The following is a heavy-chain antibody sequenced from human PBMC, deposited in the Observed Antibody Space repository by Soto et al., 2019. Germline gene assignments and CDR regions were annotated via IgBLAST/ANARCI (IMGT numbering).Heavy chain of an antibody. D-gene: IGHD2-2*01. Sequence: QVQLVQSGAEVKKPGSSVKVSCKASGGTFSSYAISWVRQAPGQGLEWMGGIIPIFGTANYAQKFQGRVTITAXXSXRXXYMELSSLRSEDTAVYYCARGVLVPAAHYYYGMDVWGQGTTVTVSS. CDR1: GGTFSSYA. J-gene: IGHJ6*02. CDR2: IIPIFGTA. CDR3: ARGVLVPAAHYYYGMDV. V-gene: IGHV1-69*12.